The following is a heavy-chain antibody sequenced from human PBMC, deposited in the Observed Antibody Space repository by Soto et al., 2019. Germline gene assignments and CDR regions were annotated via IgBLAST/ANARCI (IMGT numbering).Heavy chain of an antibody. CDR3: ARERPDGARLDP. Sequence: QVQLQESGPGLVKPSQTLSLTCTVSGGSISSGDYYWSWIRQPPGKGLEWIGYIYYSGSTYYNPPLKRRVTISVDTSKNQFSLKLSSVTAADTAVYYCARERPDGARLDPWGQGTLVTASS. CDR2: IYYSGST. CDR1: GGSISSGDYY. D-gene: IGHD6-6*01. V-gene: IGHV4-30-4*01. J-gene: IGHJ5*02.